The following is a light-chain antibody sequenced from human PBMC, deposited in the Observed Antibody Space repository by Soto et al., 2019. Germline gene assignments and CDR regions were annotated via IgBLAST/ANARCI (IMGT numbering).Light chain of an antibody. Sequence: QSVLTQPPSVSGAPGQRVTISCTGSSSNIGAGYDVHWYQQLPGTAPKLRLYGNSNRPSGVPDRFSGSKSGTSASLAITGLQAEDEADYYCQSYDSSLSGVVFGGGTKLTVL. CDR2: GNS. V-gene: IGLV1-40*01. CDR1: SSNIGAGYD. CDR3: QSYDSSLSGVV. J-gene: IGLJ2*01.